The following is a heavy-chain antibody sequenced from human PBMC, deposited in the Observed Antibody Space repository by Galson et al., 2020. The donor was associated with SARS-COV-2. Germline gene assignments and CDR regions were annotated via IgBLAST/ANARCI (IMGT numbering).Heavy chain of an antibody. CDR1: GFSLRTSGVA. Sequence: FGPTLVNPTQTLTLTCTFSGFSLRTSGVAVGWIRPPPATALDCLDHISSADDKRYSPSLNSRLTVTKDTSKNQVVLTMTNVDPADTATYYCAQRSNYYHTFDSWGQGTLVTVSS. CDR2: ISSADDK. V-gene: IGHV2-5*02. J-gene: IGHJ4*02. D-gene: IGHD3-10*01. CDR3: AQRSNYYHTFDS.